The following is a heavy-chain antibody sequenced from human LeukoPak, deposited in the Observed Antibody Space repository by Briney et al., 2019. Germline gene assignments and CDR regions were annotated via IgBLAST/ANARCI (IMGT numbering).Heavy chain of an antibody. CDR3: ARPICSSTSCTHAFDI. CDR1: GGTFSSYA. V-gene: IGHV1-69*04. D-gene: IGHD2-2*01. Sequence: GASVKVSCKASGGTFSSYAISWVRQAPGQGLEWMGRTIPILGIANYAQKFQGRVTITADKSTSTAYMELSSLRSEDTAVYYCARPICSSTSCTHAFDIWGQGTMVTVSS. J-gene: IGHJ3*02. CDR2: TIPILGIA.